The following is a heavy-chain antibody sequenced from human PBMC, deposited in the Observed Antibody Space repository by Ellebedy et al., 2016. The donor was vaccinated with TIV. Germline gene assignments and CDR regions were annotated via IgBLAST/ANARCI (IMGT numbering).Heavy chain of an antibody. CDR3: ARSGTYARSSLFDY. V-gene: IGHV4-34*01. Sequence: MPSETLSLTCAVYGGSLRGYYWSWIRQPPGKGLEWFGEIDHRGTTTYNPSLESRFIIPVDTSKNQFSLKVRSVTAADTGIYYCARSGTYARSSLFDYWGQGNLVTVSS. CDR2: IDHRGTT. J-gene: IGHJ4*02. D-gene: IGHD1-26*01. CDR1: GGSLRGYY.